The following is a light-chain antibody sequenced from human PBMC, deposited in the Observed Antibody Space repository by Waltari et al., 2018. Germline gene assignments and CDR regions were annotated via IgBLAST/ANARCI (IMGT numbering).Light chain of an antibody. CDR3: HQYHTYLWT. CDR2: GAS. Sequence: DIQMTQSPSTLSAFVGDRVTITCRARQSISKFLAWYQLKPGKAPKLLIYGASTLDGGVPSRFSGSGSGAEFTLTISSLQPDDVATYHCHQYHTYLWTFGQGTKVEIK. CDR1: QSISKF. J-gene: IGKJ1*01. V-gene: IGKV1-5*01.